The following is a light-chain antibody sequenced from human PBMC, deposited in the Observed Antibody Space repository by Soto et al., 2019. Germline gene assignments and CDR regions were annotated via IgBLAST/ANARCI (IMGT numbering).Light chain of an antibody. CDR2: GAS. CDR1: QTISSW. CDR3: QQYNDYIT. V-gene: IGKV1-5*01. J-gene: IGKJ5*01. Sequence: DIQITPSPSTLSGSLRDRVTIPCRASQTISSWLAWYQQKPGQAPRLLIYGASTRATGIPARFSGSGSGTEFTLTVSSLQPDDSATYYCQQYNDYITFGQGTRLEIK.